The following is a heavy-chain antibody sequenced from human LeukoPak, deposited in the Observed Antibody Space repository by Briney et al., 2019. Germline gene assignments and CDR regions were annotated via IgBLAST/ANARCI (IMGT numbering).Heavy chain of an antibody. CDR1: GGSISSSSYY. CDR3: ARTSGGFYYFDY. CDR2: IYYSGST. Sequence: SETLSLTCTVSGGSISSSSYYWGWIRQPPGKGLEWIGSIYYSGSTYYNPSLKSRVTISVDTSKNQFSLKLSSVTAADTAVYYCARTSGGFYYFDYWGQGTLVTVSS. J-gene: IGHJ4*02. V-gene: IGHV4-39*07. D-gene: IGHD6-19*01.